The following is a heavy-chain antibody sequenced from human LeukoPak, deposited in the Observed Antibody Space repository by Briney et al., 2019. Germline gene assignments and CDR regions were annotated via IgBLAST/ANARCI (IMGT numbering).Heavy chain of an antibody. CDR3: AGDDSIGYSLIFGH. CDR1: GYRFITYW. Sequence: GESLSISCKGSGYRFITYWIARVRQIPGQDLEGMGSIYPGDSDARYRPSFQGQVTLSVDKSITTALLQWTSLRAAHTASYFCAGDDSIGYSLIFGHWGQGSGVTVSS. J-gene: IGHJ4*02. D-gene: IGHD3-22*01. V-gene: IGHV5-51*01. CDR2: IYPGDSDA.